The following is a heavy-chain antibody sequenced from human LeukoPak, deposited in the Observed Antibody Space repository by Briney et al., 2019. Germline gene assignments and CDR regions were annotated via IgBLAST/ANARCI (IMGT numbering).Heavy chain of an antibody. CDR1: GFTFSNHW. J-gene: IGHJ4*02. D-gene: IGHD3-22*01. CDR3: ARAPYFESSGPL. V-gene: IGHV3-7*01. Sequence: PGGSPRLSCAASGFTFSNHWMSWVRQAPGKGLEWVANIRQDGAERYYVDSVKGRFTISRDNAKNSVYLEMNSLRVEDTAVYFCARAPYFESSGPLWGQGTLVTVSS. CDR2: IRQDGAER.